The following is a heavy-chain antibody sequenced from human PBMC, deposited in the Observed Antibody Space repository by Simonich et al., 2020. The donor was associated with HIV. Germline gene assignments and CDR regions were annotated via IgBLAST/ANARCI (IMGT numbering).Heavy chain of an antibody. CDR2: IKSKPDGGTT. Sequence: EVQLVESGGGLVKPGGSLRLSCAASGFSFSNAWMSWVRQAPVKGLEWVGRIKSKPDGGTTDYAAPVKGRFTISRDDSKNTLYLQMNSLKTEDTAVYYCTTDGTSNYDFWNYWGQGTLVTVSS. J-gene: IGHJ4*02. CDR3: TTDGTSNYDFWNY. V-gene: IGHV3-15*01. CDR1: GFSFSNAW. D-gene: IGHD3-3*01.